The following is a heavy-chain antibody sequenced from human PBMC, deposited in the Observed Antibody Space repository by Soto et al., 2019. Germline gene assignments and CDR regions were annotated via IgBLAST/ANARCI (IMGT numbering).Heavy chain of an antibody. V-gene: IGHV1-69*12. D-gene: IGHD5-12*01. CDR1: GGTFSSYA. CDR3: ARGRIVATIYYYYGMDV. J-gene: IGHJ6*02. CDR2: IIPIFGTA. Sequence: QVQLVQSGAEVKKPGSSVKVSCKASGGTFSSYAISWVRQAPGQGLEWMGGIIPIFGTANYAQKFQGRVKITADESTSTAYMELSSLRSEDTAVYYCARGRIVATIYYYYGMDVWGQGTTVTVSS.